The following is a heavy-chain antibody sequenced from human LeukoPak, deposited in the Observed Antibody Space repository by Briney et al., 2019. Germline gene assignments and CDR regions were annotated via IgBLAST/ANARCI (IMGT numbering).Heavy chain of an antibody. CDR1: GFTFSSYA. D-gene: IGHD2-2*02. CDR3: ANPVHMYTKLDY. CDR2: ISGSGGST. J-gene: IGHJ4*02. V-gene: IGHV3-23*01. Sequence: GSLRLSCAASGFTFSSYAMSWVRQAPGKGLEWVSAISGSGGSTYYADSVKGRFTISRDNSKNTLYLQMNSLRAEDTAVYYCANPVHMYTKLDYWGQGTLVTVSS.